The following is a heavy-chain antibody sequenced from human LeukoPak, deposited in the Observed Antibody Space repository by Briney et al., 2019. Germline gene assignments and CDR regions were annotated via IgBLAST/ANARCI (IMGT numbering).Heavy chain of an antibody. V-gene: IGHV3-7*01. Sequence: GSSLRLSCAASGFILSNHWMTWVRQAPGKGPEWVANINKDGSEKYYVGSVKGRFTISRDNAKNSLYLQMNSLRDEDTAVYYCARPTYGDYGMDVWGQGTTVTVSS. J-gene: IGHJ6*02. CDR3: ARPTYGDYGMDV. D-gene: IGHD4-17*01. CDR2: INKDGSEK. CDR1: GFILSNHW.